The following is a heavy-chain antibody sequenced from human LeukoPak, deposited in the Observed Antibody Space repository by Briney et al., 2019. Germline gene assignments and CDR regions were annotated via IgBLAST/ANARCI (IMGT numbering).Heavy chain of an antibody. CDR3: ARVRVEAWFLFGRQAAPAYFDY. CDR1: GGSFSGYY. D-gene: IGHD3-16*01. V-gene: IGHV4-34*01. CDR2: INHSGST. Sequence: PSETLFLTCAVYGGSFSGYYWSWIRQPPGKGLEWIGEINHSGSTNYNPSLKSRVTISVDTSKNQFSLKLSSVTAADTAVYYCARVRVEAWFLFGRQAAPAYFDYWGQGTLVTVSS. J-gene: IGHJ4*02.